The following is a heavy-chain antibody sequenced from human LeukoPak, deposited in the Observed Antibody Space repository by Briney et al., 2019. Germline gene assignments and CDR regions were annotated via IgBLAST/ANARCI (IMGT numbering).Heavy chain of an antibody. CDR2: IYTSVNT. J-gene: IGHJ6*03. CDR1: RGSLSSYL. CDR3: ARAGSWHPDLPGGYYYYYYMEV. D-gene: IGHD6-13*01. Sequence: SGTLSLTRIVSRGSLSSYLWSWIRPPAGRGLEWVGRIYTSVNTNYKPLLKSRVTISVETSKNQFSLKLSSVTAADTAVYYCARAGSWHPDLPGGYYYYYYMEVWGKGATVTVSS. V-gene: IGHV4-4*07.